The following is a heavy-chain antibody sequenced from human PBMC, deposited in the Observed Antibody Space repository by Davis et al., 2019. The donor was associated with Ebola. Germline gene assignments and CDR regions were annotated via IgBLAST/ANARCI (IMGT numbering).Heavy chain of an antibody. CDR1: GFTFDDYA. V-gene: IGHV3-9*01. CDR2: ISWNSGSI. CDR3: AKDSHLNVRWLQVHYYYYGMDV. Sequence: SLKISCAASGFTFDDYAMHWVRQAPGKGLEWVSGISWNSGSIGYADSVKGRFTISRDNAKNSLYLQMNSLRAEDTAVYYCAKDSHLNVRWLQVHYYYYGMDVWGQGTTVTVSS. J-gene: IGHJ6*02. D-gene: IGHD5-24*01.